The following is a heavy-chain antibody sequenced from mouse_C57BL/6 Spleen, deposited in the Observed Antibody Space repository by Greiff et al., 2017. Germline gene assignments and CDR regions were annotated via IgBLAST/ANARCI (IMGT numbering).Heavy chain of an antibody. V-gene: IGHV1-15*01. J-gene: IGHJ2*01. Sequence: VQLQQSGAELVRPGASVTLSCKASGYTFTDYEMHWVKQTPVHGLEWIGAIDPETGGTAYNQKFKGKAILTADKSSSTAYMELRSLTSEDSAVYYCTRRCYGSSLHYFDYWGPGTTLTVSS. D-gene: IGHD1-1*01. CDR1: GYTFTDYE. CDR2: IDPETGGT. CDR3: TRRCYGSSLHYFDY.